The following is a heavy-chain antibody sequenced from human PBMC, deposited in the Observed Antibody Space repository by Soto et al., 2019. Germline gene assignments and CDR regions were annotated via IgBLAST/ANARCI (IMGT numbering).Heavy chain of an antibody. V-gene: IGHV4-31*03. D-gene: IGHD3-3*01. Sequence: SETLSLTCTVSGGSVSSGGYYWSWIRQHPGKGLEWIGYIYYSGSTYYNPFLKSRVTISVDTSKNQFSLKLSSVTAADTAVYYCVRGPRITIFGVAADYYYYYYMDVWGKGTTVTVSS. CDR1: GGSVSSGGYY. CDR3: VRGPRITIFGVAADYYYYYYMDV. CDR2: IYYSGST. J-gene: IGHJ6*03.